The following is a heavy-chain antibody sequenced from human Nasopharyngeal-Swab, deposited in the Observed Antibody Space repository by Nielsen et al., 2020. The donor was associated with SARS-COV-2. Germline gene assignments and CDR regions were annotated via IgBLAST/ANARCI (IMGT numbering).Heavy chain of an antibody. D-gene: IGHD3-16*02. CDR3: AKGYTPDY. CDR2: ISRTYST. CDR1: GSTFSSYA. V-gene: IGHV3-23*01. Sequence: GGSLRLSCAVSGSTFSSYAMNWVRQAPGKGLEWVSAISRTYSTYYADSVRGRFTVSRDNSKNTLYLQMSSLRAEDTAVYYCAKGYTPDYWGQGTLVTVSS. J-gene: IGHJ4*02.